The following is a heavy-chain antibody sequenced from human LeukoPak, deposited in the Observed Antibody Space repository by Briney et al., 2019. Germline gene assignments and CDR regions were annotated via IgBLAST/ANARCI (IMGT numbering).Heavy chain of an antibody. CDR3: TTGLLAAAGTVVDY. Sequence: GESLKISCAASGFTFSNAWMSWVRQAPGKGLEWVGRIKSKTDGGTTDYAAPVKGRFTISRDDSKNTLYLQMNSLKTEDTAVYYCTTGLLAAAGTVVDYWGQGTLVTVSS. CDR1: GFTFSNAW. CDR2: IKSKTDGGTT. D-gene: IGHD6-13*01. J-gene: IGHJ4*02. V-gene: IGHV3-15*01.